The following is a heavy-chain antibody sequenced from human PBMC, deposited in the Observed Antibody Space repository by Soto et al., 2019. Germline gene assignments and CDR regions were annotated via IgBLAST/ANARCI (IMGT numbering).Heavy chain of an antibody. Sequence: GGSLRLSCTASGFTFGDYAMSWVRQAPGKGLELVGFIRSKAYGGTTEYAASVKGRFTISRDDSKSIAYLQMNSLKTEDTAVYYCTRVKISRHYYYGMDVWGQGTTVTVSS. J-gene: IGHJ6*02. D-gene: IGHD3-3*01. CDR2: IRSKAYGGTT. CDR1: GFTFGDYA. CDR3: TRVKISRHYYYGMDV. V-gene: IGHV3-49*04.